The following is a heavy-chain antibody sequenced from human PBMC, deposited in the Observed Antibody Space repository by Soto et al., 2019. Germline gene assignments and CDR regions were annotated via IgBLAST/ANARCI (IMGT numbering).Heavy chain of an antibody. V-gene: IGHV3-23*01. CDR3: PKGPEVTTRWFDP. CDR1: GFTFSSYA. CDR2: ISGSGGST. J-gene: IGHJ5*02. D-gene: IGHD4-17*01. Sequence: EVQLLESGGGLVQPGGSLRLSCAASGFTFSSYAMSWVRQAPGKGLEWVSAISGSGGSTYYADSVKGRFTISRDNSKNTLYLQMNSLRAVDTAVYYCPKGPEVTTRWFDPWGQGTLVTVSS.